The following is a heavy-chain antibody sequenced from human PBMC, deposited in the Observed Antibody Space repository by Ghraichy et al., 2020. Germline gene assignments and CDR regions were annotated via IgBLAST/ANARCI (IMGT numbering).Heavy chain of an antibody. CDR1: GFTFSSYG. V-gene: IGHV3-30*02. J-gene: IGHJ4*02. D-gene: IGHD6-13*01. Sequence: GGSLRLSCAASGFTFSSYGMHWVRQAPGKGLEWVAFIRYDGSNKYYADSVKGQFTISRDNSKNTLYLQMNSLRAEDTAVYYCAKGGWGQQLVLGFDYWGQGTRVTVSS. CDR2: IRYDGSNK. CDR3: AKGGWGQQLVLGFDY.